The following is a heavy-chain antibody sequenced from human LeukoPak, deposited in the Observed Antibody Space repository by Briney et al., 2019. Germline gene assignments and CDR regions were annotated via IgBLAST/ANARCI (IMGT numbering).Heavy chain of an antibody. D-gene: IGHD5-18*01. CDR1: GVFITSNY. J-gene: IGHJ4*02. Sequence: SETLSLTCSVSGVFITSNYWSWIRQPPGKGLEWLGYTHHSGATSYNPSLKSRSTMSLDTSNNQFSLKLSSVTPADTAVYYCARSSGHSYGDFDYWGQGNLVTVSS. V-gene: IGHV4-59*01. CDR3: ARSSGHSYGDFDY. CDR2: THHSGAT.